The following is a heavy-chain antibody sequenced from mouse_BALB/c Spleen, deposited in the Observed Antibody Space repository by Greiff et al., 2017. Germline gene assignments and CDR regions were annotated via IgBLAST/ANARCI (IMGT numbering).Heavy chain of an antibody. CDR3: ARGWENYGSRGWFAY. Sequence: DVKLQESGPGLVKPSQSLSLTCTVTGYSITSDYAWNWIRQFPGNKLEWMGYISYSGSTSYNPSLKSRISITRDTSKNQFFLQLNSVTTEDTATYYCARGWENYGSRGWFAYWGQGTLVTVSA. CDR2: ISYSGST. J-gene: IGHJ3*01. D-gene: IGHD1-1*01. V-gene: IGHV3-2*02. CDR1: GYSITSDYA.